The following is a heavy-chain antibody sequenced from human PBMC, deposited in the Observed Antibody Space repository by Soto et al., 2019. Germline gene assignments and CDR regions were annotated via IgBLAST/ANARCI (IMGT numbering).Heavy chain of an antibody. CDR1: GYSISAGGYY. J-gene: IGHJ5*02. CDR2: FYSSGSI. V-gene: IGHV4-31*03. CDR3: ARMYSSGSGWFHP. D-gene: IGHD6-19*01. Sequence: SETLSLTCFVSGYSISAGGYYWSWIRHHPGKGLEWIGSFYSSGSIIYNPSLRSRVSISGDTSSNRFSMSLTSVTAADTARYYCARMYSSGSGWFHPWGQGTLVTVSS.